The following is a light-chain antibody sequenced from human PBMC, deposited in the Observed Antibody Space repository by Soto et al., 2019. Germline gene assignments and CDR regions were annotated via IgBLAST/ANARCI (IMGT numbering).Light chain of an antibody. J-gene: IGLJ3*02. V-gene: IGLV1-44*01. CDR2: TAG. CDR3: YSYAGRNIWV. Sequence: QSVLTQPLSASASPGQRVTISCSGGSSNIGSNTVAWYQHLPGTAPPRLIFTAGQRPSGVPDRFSGSKSGNTASLTVSGLQADDEAVYYCYSYAGRNIWVFGGGTKVTVL. CDR1: SSNIGSNT.